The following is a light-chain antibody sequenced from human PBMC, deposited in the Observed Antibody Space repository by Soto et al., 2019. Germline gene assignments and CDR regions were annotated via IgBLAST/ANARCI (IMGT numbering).Light chain of an antibody. J-gene: IGLJ1*01. V-gene: IGLV2-23*01. CDR2: DGS. Sequence: QSVLTQPASVSGSPGQSITISCTGTSSDVGNYNLVSWYQHHPGKAPKLMIYDGSKRPSGVSNRFSGSKSGNTASLTISGLQSEDECDYYCCSYATTSTYVFGTGT. CDR1: SSDVGNYNL. CDR3: CSYATTSTYV.